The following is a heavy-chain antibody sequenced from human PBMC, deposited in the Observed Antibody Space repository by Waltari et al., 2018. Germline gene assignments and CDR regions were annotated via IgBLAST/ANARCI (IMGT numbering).Heavy chain of an antibody. CDR2: INYIGNT. J-gene: IGHJ4*02. V-gene: IGHV4-39*01. CDR3: ARRARAGSGVYYFDS. D-gene: IGHD3-3*01. CDR1: GGPISSSSHY. Sequence: QLQLQESGPGLVKPSETLSLTCTVSGGPISSSSHYWGWIRQPPGKGLEWIGRINYIGNTYNNPSLKRRVTISVDTSKNQFSLKMNSVTATDTAVYYCARRARAGSGVYYFDSWGQGTLVTFSS.